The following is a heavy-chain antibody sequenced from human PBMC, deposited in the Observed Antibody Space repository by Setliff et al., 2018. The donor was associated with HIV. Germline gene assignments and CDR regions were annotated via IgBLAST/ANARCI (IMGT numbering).Heavy chain of an antibody. D-gene: IGHD2-2*01. V-gene: IGHV3-21*01. CDR1: GFIFSDYD. CDR3: AKEGTSGWVFISS. J-gene: IGHJ5*02. CDR2: ISSSSSYI. Sequence: GGSLRLSCAASGFIFSDYDIHWVRQAPGKGLEWVSSISSSSSYIYYADSVKGRFTISRNKSTNTLYLQMNSLRLENTAVYYGAKEGTSGWVFISSWGKGTRVTVSS.